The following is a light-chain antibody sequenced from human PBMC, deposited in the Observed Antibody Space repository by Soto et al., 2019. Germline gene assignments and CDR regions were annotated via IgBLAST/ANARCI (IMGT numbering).Light chain of an antibody. J-gene: IGKJ4*01. CDR3: QQYNNWPLT. CDR1: QSVSIN. V-gene: IGKV3D-15*01. CDR2: GTS. Sequence: EIVMTQSPATLSVSPGERATLSCRASQSVSINLAWYQQKPGQAPRLLIYGTSTRATGIPARFSGSGCGTEFTLTVSILQSEDFAVYYCQQYNNWPLTFGGGTKVESK.